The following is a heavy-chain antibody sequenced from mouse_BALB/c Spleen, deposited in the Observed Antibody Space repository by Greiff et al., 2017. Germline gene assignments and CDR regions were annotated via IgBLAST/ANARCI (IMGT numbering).Heavy chain of an antibody. D-gene: IGHD5-5*01. CDR2: INPYNGAT. Sequence: VQLQQSGPELVKPGASMKISCKASGYSFTGYYMHWVKQSHVKSLEWIGRINPYNGATSYNQNFKDKASLTVDKSSSTAYMELHSLTSEDSAVYYCARELPCYFDYWGQGTTLTVSS. V-gene: IGHV1-31*01. CDR3: ARELPCYFDY. J-gene: IGHJ2*01. CDR1: GYSFTGYY.